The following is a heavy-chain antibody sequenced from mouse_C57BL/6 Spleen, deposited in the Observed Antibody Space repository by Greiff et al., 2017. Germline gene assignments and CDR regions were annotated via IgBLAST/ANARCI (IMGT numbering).Heavy chain of an antibody. CDR3: ARGTTVVAYYYAMDY. J-gene: IGHJ4*01. CDR1: GYAFSSSW. D-gene: IGHD1-1*01. V-gene: IGHV1-82*01. CDR2: IYPGDGDT. Sequence: VHLVESGPELVKPGASVKISCKASGYAFSSSWMNWVKQRPGKGLEWIGRIYPGDGDTNYNGKFKGKATLTADKSSSTAYMQLSSLTSEDSAVYFCARGTTVVAYYYAMDYWGQGTSVTVSS.